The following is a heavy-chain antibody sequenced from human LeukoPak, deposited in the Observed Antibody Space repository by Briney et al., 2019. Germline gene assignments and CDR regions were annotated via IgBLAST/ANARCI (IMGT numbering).Heavy chain of an antibody. CDR3: ARNRHGWNFFDY. D-gene: IGHD6-19*01. Sequence: GGSLRLSCAASGFTFSTYSMNWVRQAPGKGLEWVSSISSTSSYIYYADSVKGRFTISRDNAKNSLYLQMNSLRAEDTAVYYCARNRHGWNFFDYWGQGTLVTVSS. CDR1: GFTFSTYS. V-gene: IGHV3-21*01. J-gene: IGHJ4*02. CDR2: ISSTSSYI.